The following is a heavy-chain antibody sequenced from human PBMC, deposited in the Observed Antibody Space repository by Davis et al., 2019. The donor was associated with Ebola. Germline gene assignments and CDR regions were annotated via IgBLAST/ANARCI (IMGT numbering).Heavy chain of an antibody. D-gene: IGHD2-21*01. CDR2: ISSSGSTI. CDR3: ALQPPVDYYFDY. Sequence: PGGSLRLSCAASGFTFSSYEMNWVRQAPGKGLEWVSYISSSGSTIYYADSVKGRFTISRDNAKNSLYLQMNSLRAEDTAVYYCALQPPVDYYFDYWGQGTLVTVSS. V-gene: IGHV3-48*03. J-gene: IGHJ4*02. CDR1: GFTFSSYE.